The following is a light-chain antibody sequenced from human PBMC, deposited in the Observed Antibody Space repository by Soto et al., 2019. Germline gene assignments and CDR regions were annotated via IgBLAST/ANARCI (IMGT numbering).Light chain of an antibody. Sequence: DIQMTQSPSSLSASVGDRVTITCRASQSISSYLNWYQQKPGKAPKLLIYAASSLQSGVPSRFSGSGSGTEFSLTISSLQHEAFATYFSQQSYSTPRMFGQGTMVEIK. J-gene: IGKJ1*01. V-gene: IGKV1-39*01. CDR3: QQSYSTPRM. CDR1: QSISSY. CDR2: AAS.